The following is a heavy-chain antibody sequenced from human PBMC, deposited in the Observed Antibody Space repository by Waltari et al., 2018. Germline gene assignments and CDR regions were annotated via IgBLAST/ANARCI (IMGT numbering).Heavy chain of an antibody. CDR1: GYTFTGYY. J-gene: IGHJ4*02. V-gene: IGHV1-2*06. Sequence: QVQLVQSGAEVKKPGASVKVSCKASGYTFTGYYMHWVRQAPGQGLEWMGRSNPNSGGTNYEQKFQGRVTMTRDTSISTAYMELSRLRSDDTAVYYCARVVDSSGSFDYWGQGTLVTVSS. D-gene: IGHD3-22*01. CDR2: SNPNSGGT. CDR3: ARVVDSSGSFDY.